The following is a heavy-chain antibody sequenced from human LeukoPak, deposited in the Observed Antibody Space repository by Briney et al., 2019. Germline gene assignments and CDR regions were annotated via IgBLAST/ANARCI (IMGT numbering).Heavy chain of an antibody. J-gene: IGHJ4*02. CDR2: INPNSGGT. CDR1: GYTFTGYY. CDR3: SRGPPYRSSTSCRFFDY. D-gene: IGHD2-2*01. Sequence: ASVKVSCKASGYTFTGYYMHWVRQAPGQGLEWMGWINPNSGGTNYAQKFQGRVTMTRDTSISTAYMELSRLRSDDTAVYYCSRGPPYRSSTSCRFFDYWGQGTLVTVSS. V-gene: IGHV1-2*02.